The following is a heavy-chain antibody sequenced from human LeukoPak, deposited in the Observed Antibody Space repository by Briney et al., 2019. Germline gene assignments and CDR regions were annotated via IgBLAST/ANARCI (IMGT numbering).Heavy chain of an antibody. CDR1: GYTFTSYD. Sequence: ASVKVSCKASGYTFTSYDMHWVRQAPGQGLEWMGIISASGDSTSYAQKFQGRVTMTRDTSTSTVYMELSSLRSEDTAVYYCASVLYCGADCYSGRYFFDYWGQGTLVTV. D-gene: IGHD2-21*02. J-gene: IGHJ4*02. CDR3: ASVLYCGADCYSGRYFFDY. V-gene: IGHV1-46*01. CDR2: ISASGDST.